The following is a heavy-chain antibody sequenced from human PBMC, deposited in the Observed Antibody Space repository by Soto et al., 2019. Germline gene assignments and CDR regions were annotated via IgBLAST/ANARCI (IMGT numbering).Heavy chain of an antibody. D-gene: IGHD6-13*01. Sequence: GASVKVSCKASGGTFSSYAISWVRQAPGQGLEWVGGIIPIFGTANYAQKFQGRVTITADESTSTAYMELSSLRSEDTAVYYCASTLTSSRAAGTSWFDPWGQGTLVTVSS. J-gene: IGHJ5*02. V-gene: IGHV1-69*13. CDR1: GGTFSSYA. CDR3: ASTLTSSRAAGTSWFDP. CDR2: IIPIFGTA.